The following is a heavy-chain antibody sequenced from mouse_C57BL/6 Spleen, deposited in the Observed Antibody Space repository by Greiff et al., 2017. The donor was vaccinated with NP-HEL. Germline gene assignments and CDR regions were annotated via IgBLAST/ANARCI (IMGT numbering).Heavy chain of an antibody. CDR1: GYTFTSYW. CDR3: ARRRGYDGAWFAY. J-gene: IGHJ3*01. CDR2: IHPNSGST. Sequence: VQLQESGAELVKPGASVKLSCKASGYTFTSYWMHWVKQRPGQGLEWIGMIHPNSGSTNYNEKFKSKATLTVDKSSSTAYMQLSSLTSEDSAVYYCARRRGYDGAWFAYWGQGTLVTVSA. D-gene: IGHD2-2*01. V-gene: IGHV1-64*01.